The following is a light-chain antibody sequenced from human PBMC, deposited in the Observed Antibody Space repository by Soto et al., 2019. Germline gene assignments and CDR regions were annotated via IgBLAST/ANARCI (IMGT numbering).Light chain of an antibody. V-gene: IGKV1-39*01. CDR3: QQSHSSLT. CDR2: AAS. Sequence: DIQMTQSPSSLSASVGDRVTITCRASQSIINYLNWYQQKPGKAPKLLIYAASSLQSGVPSRFSGSGSGTDFTLTINRLQPEDLATYYCQQSHSSLTFGGGTKVDIK. CDR1: QSIINY. J-gene: IGKJ4*01.